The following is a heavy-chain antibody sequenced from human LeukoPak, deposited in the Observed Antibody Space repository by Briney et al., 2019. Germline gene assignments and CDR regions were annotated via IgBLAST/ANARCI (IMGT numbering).Heavy chain of an antibody. J-gene: IGHJ4*02. Sequence: PSETLSLTCAVYGGSFNGYYWSWIRQPPGKGLEWIGEINHSGSTNYNPSLKSRVTISVDTSKNQFSLKLSSVTAADTAVYYCARGPYDFWSGYPPHYFDYWGQGTLVTVSS. CDR1: GGSFNGYY. D-gene: IGHD3-3*01. CDR3: ARGPYDFWSGYPPHYFDY. V-gene: IGHV4-34*01. CDR2: INHSGST.